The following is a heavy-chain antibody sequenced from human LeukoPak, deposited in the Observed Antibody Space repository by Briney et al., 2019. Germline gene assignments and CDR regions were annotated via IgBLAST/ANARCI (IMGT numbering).Heavy chain of an antibody. CDR3: ARGIVGEDNWFDP. D-gene: IGHD1-26*01. Sequence: PSETLSLTCTVSGGSISSYYWSWIRQPPGKGLEWIGYIYYSGSTNYNPSLKSRVTISVDTSKNQFSLKLSSVTAADTAVYYCARGIVGEDNWFDPWGQGTLVTVSS. CDR1: GGSISSYY. CDR2: IYYSGST. V-gene: IGHV4-59*01. J-gene: IGHJ5*02.